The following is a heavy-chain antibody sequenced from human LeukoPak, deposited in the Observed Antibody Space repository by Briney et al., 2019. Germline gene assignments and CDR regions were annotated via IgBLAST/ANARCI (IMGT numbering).Heavy chain of an antibody. Sequence: PSETLSLTCAVYGGSFSGYYWSWIRQHPGKGLEWIGYIYYSGSTYYNPSLKSRVTISVDTSKNQFSLKLSSVTAADTAVYYCAREAGSSGLDYWGQGTLVTVSS. CDR1: GGSFSGYY. CDR2: IYYSGST. D-gene: IGHD6-19*01. V-gene: IGHV4-31*11. J-gene: IGHJ4*02. CDR3: AREAGSSGLDY.